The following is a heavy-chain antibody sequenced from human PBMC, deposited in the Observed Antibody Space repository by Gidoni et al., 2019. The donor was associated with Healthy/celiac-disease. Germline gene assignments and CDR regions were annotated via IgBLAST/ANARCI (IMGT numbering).Heavy chain of an antibody. CDR1: GFSLSNARMG. Sequence: QVTLKESGPVLVKPTETLTLTCTVSGFSLSNARMGVSWIRQPPGKALEWLAHIFSNDEKSYSTSLKSRLTISKDTSKSQVGLTMTNMDPVDTATYYCARIVVVVAATGYYYGMDVWGQGTTVTVSS. V-gene: IGHV2-26*01. CDR2: IFSNDEK. CDR3: ARIVVVVAATGYYYGMDV. D-gene: IGHD2-15*01. J-gene: IGHJ6*02.